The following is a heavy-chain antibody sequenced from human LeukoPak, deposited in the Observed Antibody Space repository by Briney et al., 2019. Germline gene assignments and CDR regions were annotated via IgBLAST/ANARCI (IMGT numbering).Heavy chain of an antibody. CDR3: ATNIHDYGDYLFDY. D-gene: IGHD4-17*01. V-gene: IGHV4-38-2*02. CDR2: IYHSGST. J-gene: IGHJ4*02. CDR1: GSSISSGYY. Sequence: SETLSLTCTVSGSSISSGYYWGWIRQPPGEGLEWIGNIYHSGSTYYNPSLKSRVTISVDTSKTHFSLRLSSVTAADTAVYYCATNIHDYGDYLFDYWGQGTLVTVSA.